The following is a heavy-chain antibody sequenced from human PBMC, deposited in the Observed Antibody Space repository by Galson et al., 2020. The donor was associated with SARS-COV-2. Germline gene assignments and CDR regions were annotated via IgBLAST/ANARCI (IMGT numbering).Heavy chain of an antibody. D-gene: IGHD5-18*01. Sequence: ASVKVSCKASGYTFTGYYLHWVRQAPGQGLEWMGWINPNSGGTNYAQKFQGRVTMTRDTSISTAYMELSRLRSDDTAVYYCARDPPLYCYGYSSYYYGMDVGGQGTTVTVSS. CDR1: GYTFTGYY. CDR2: INPNSGGT. V-gene: IGHV1-2*02. CDR3: ARDPPLYCYGYSSYYYGMDV. J-gene: IGHJ6*02.